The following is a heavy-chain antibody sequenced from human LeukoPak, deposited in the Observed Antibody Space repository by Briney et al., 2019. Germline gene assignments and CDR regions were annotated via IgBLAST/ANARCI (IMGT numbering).Heavy chain of an antibody. Sequence: SETLSLTCTVSGASISSYYWSWIRQPPGKGLEFIGYIYYSGSTNYSPSLKSRVTISVDTSKNQFSLKLNSVTAADTAVYYCARHGGGYSFHRWGQGTLVTVSS. CDR2: IYYSGST. J-gene: IGHJ4*02. D-gene: IGHD1-26*01. V-gene: IGHV4-59*08. CDR3: ARHGGGYSFHR. CDR1: GASISSYY.